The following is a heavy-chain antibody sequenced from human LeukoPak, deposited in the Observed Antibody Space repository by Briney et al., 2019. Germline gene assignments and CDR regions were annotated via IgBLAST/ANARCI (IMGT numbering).Heavy chain of an antibody. D-gene: IGHD3-10*01. Sequence: GWSLPVTCAASGFTFSSYEMNWVRQARGKGLEWVSYISRSGSTIYCADSVKGRFTITRDNAKNSLYLQMNSLRAEDTAVYYCARDNVFAGELLFSLPSVRGQGTLVTVSS. J-gene: IGHJ4*02. CDR1: GFTFSSYE. V-gene: IGHV3-48*03. CDR3: ARDNVFAGELLFSLPSV. CDR2: ISRSGSTI.